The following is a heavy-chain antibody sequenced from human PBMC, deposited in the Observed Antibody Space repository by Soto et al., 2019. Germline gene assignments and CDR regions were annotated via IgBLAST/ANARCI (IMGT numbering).Heavy chain of an antibody. Sequence: GGSIKLSRAASGFSFSDLTINGVRKAPGKGLEWVSSISSSSYIFYSDSLRGRFTISRDNARNSVYLQINSLRAEDTAVYYCARRKGFYYYGMDVWGQGTTVTVSS. CDR1: GFSFSDLT. CDR3: ARRKGFYYYGMDV. V-gene: IGHV3-21*01. CDR2: ISSSSYI. D-gene: IGHD2-15*01. J-gene: IGHJ6*02.